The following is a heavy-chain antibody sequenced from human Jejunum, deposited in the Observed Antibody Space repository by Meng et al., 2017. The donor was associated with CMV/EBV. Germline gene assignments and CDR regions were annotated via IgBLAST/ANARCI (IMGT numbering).Heavy chain of an antibody. J-gene: IGHJ4*02. Sequence: TISSYEMNWVRQAPGKGLEWLSYIDNSATTIYYADSVKGRFTISRDNAKNSLYLQMNSLGAGDTALYYCARGRITRIRGVLLFDYWGQGALVTVSS. CDR2: IDNSATTI. CDR3: ARGRITRIRGVLLFDY. V-gene: IGHV3-48*03. CDR1: TISSYE. D-gene: IGHD3-10*01.